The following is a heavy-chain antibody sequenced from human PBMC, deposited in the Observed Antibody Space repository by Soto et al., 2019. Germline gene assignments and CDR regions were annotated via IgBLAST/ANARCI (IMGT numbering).Heavy chain of an antibody. CDR2: ISGSGGST. V-gene: IGHV3-23*01. D-gene: IGHD3-3*01. J-gene: IGHJ3*02. CDR1: GFTFSSYA. Sequence: GGSLRLSCAASGFTFSSYAMSWVRQAPGKGLEWVSAISGSGGSTYYADSVKGRFTISRDNSKNTLYLQMNSLRAEDTAVYYCAKKYYDFWSGYLHHDAFDIWGQGTMVTVSS. CDR3: AKKYYDFWSGYLHHDAFDI.